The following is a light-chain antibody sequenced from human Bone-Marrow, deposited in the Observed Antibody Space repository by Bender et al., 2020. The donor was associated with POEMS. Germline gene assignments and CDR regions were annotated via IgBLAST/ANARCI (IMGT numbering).Light chain of an antibody. CDR3: CSYAGSSTWV. V-gene: IGLV2-23*02. CDR2: EVT. CDR1: SSDLGNYNV. J-gene: IGLJ3*02. Sequence: QSALTQPASVSGSPGQSITISCTGTSSDLGNYNVVSWYQQHPGKAPKLILYEVTKRPSGVSNRFSGSKSGNTASLTISGLQAEDEADYYCCSYAGSSTWVFGGGTKLTV.